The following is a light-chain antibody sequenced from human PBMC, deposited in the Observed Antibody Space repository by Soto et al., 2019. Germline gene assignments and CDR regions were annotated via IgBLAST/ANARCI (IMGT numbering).Light chain of an antibody. CDR3: CSSTGISTLL. CDR1: SSDVGGYNY. V-gene: IGLV2-14*01. Sequence: QSALTQPASVSGSPGQSITISCTGTSSDVGGYNYVSWYQQHPGKAPKLMIYEVSNRPSGVSNRFSGSKSGSTASLTISGLQAEDEAHYYCCSSTGISTLLFANGTKVTVL. CDR2: EVS. J-gene: IGLJ1*01.